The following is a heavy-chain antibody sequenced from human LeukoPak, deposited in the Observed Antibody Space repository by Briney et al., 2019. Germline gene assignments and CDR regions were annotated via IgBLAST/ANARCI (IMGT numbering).Heavy chain of an antibody. CDR2: IVVGSGNT. D-gene: IGHD4-17*01. V-gene: IGHV1-58*02. CDR3: AADIGDYGLDY. CDR1: GFTFTSSA. J-gene: IGHJ4*02. Sequence: TSVKVSCKASGFTFTSSAMQCVRQARGQRLEWIGWIVVGSGNTNYAQKFQERVTITRDMSTSTAYMELSSLRSEDTAVYYCAADIGDYGLDYWGQGTLVTVSS.